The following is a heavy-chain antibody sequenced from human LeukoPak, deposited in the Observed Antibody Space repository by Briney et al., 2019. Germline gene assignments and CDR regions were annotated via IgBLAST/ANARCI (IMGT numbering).Heavy chain of an antibody. CDR2: INPNSGGT. Sequence: ASVKVSCKASGYTFTGYYMHWVRQAPGQGLEWMGWINPNSGGTNYAQKFQGWVTMTRDTSISTAYMELSRLRSDDTAVYYCAREFAVVPAAIGYWGQGTLVTVSS. D-gene: IGHD2-2*01. CDR3: AREFAVVPAAIGY. V-gene: IGHV1-2*04. CDR1: GYTFTGYY. J-gene: IGHJ4*02.